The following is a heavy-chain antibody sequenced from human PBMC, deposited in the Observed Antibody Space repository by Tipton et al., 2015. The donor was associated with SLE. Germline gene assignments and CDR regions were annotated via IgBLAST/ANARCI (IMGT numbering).Heavy chain of an antibody. D-gene: IGHD3-22*01. CDR2: IRACNGNT. CDR1: GYTFTSSG. V-gene: IGHV1-18*01. CDR3: ARPNDSSVKRCDY. J-gene: IGHJ4*02. Sequence: QVQLVQSGAEVKKPGASVKVSCKASGYTFTSSGISWVRQAPGQGLEWMGWIRACNGNTNYAQKLQGRVTMTTAPSTSTAYMELRSLSSDYTAVYYCARPNDSSVKRCDYWGQGTLVTVSS.